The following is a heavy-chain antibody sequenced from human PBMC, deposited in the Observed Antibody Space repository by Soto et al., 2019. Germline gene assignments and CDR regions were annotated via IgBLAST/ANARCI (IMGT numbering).Heavy chain of an antibody. CDR3: ANNAAMALGYSYGMDV. CDR1: GFTFSSYA. Sequence: GGSLRLSCAASGFTFSSYAMSWVRQAPGKGLEWVSAISGSGGSTYYADSVKGRFTISRDNSKNTLYLQMNSLRAEDTAVYYCANNAAMALGYSYGMDVWGQGTTVTLFS. V-gene: IGHV3-23*01. D-gene: IGHD2-2*01. J-gene: IGHJ6*02. CDR2: ISGSGGST.